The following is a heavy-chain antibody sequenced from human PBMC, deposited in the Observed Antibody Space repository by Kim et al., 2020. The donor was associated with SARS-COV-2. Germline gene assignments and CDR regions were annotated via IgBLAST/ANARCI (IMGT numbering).Heavy chain of an antibody. J-gene: IGHJ4*02. D-gene: IGHD2-15*01. Sequence: GGSLRLSCAASGFTFSSYGMHWVRQAPGKGLEWVAVIWYDGSNKYYADSVKGRFTISRDNSKNTLYLQMNSLRAEDTAVYYCARGPLTRYCSGGSSYGTKYNFDYWGQGTLVTVSS. CDR3: ARGPLTRYCSGGSSYGTKYNFDY. CDR2: IWYDGSNK. CDR1: GFTFSSYG. V-gene: IGHV3-33*01.